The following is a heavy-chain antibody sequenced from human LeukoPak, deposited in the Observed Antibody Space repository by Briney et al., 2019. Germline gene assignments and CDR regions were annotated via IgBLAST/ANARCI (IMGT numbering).Heavy chain of an antibody. V-gene: IGHV1-18*01. CDR2: ISAYNGNT. CDR1: GYTFTSYG. D-gene: IGHD3-3*01. J-gene: IGHJ6*03. Sequence: GASVKVSCKASGYTFTSYGISWVRQAPRQGLEWMGWISAYNGNTNYAQKLQGRVTMTTDTSTSTAYMELRSLRSDDTAVYYCAGGVTIFGTNYYYYMDVWGKGTTVTVFS. CDR3: AGGVTIFGTNYYYYMDV.